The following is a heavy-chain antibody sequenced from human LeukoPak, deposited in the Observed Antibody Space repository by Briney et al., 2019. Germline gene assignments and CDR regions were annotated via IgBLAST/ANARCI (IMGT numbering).Heavy chain of an antibody. CDR1: GGTFSSYA. CDR2: IIPIFGTA. D-gene: IGHD6-6*01. V-gene: IGHV1-69*06. J-gene: IGHJ4*02. Sequence: SVKVSCKASGGTFSSYAISWVRQAPGQGLEWMGGIIPIFGTANYAQKFQGRVTITADKSTSTAYMELSSLRSEDTAVYYCARDRDSSSCLDYWGQGTLVTVSS. CDR3: ARDRDSSSCLDY.